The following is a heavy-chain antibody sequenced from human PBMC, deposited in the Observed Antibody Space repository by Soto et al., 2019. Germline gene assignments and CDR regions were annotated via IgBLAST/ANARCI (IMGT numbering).Heavy chain of an antibody. Sequence: QVQLQQSGPGLVKPSQTLSLTCAISGDSISTNNVAWKWIRQSPSGGLEWLGRTGYPSKWYNDLAVSMRSRITIIPVTSKNPFSLHLHSVTLDDTGVYYCARGKYSDFFYWGQGTLVTVSS. V-gene: IGHV6-1*01. CDR3: ARGKYSDFFY. CDR1: GDSISTNNVA. CDR2: TGYPSKWYN. D-gene: IGHD5-18*01. J-gene: IGHJ4*02.